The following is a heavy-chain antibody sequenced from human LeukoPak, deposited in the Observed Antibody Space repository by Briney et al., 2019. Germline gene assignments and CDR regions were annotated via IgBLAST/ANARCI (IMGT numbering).Heavy chain of an antibody. V-gene: IGHV4-61*01. J-gene: IGHJ3*02. CDR3: ARRPPTDCSGGSCYSDAFDI. Sequence: SETLSLTCTVSGGSVSSGSYYWSWIRQPPGKGLEWIGYIYYSGSTNYNPSLKSRVTISVDTSKNQFSLKLSSVTAADTAVYYCARRPPTDCSGGSCYSDAFDIWGQGTVVTVSS. CDR2: IYYSGST. CDR1: GGSVSSGSYY. D-gene: IGHD2-15*01.